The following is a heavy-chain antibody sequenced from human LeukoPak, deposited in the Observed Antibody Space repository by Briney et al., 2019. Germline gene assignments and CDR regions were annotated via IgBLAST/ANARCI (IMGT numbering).Heavy chain of an antibody. CDR3: ARDADIVVVPAAMGGY. CDR2: IYHSGST. CDR1: GYSISSGYY. Sequence: PSETLSLTCTVSGYSISSGYYWGWIRQPPGQGLEWIGSIYHSGSTYYNPSLKSRVTISVDTSKNQFSLKLSSVTAADTAVYYCARDADIVVVPAAMGGYWGQGTLVTVSS. D-gene: IGHD2-2*01. V-gene: IGHV4-38-2*02. J-gene: IGHJ4*02.